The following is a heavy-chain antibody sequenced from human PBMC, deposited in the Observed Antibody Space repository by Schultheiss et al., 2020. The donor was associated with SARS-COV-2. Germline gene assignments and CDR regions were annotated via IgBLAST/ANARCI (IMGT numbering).Heavy chain of an antibody. V-gene: IGHV3-30*04. D-gene: IGHD5-12*01. CDR3: ARGIFGGYDLGDYYYGMDV. CDR1: GFTFSSYA. Sequence: GESLKISCAASGFTFSSYAMHWVRQAPGKGLEWVAVIWYDGSNKYYADSVKGRFTISRDNSKNTLYLQMNSLRAEDTAVYYCARGIFGGYDLGDYYYGMDVWGQGTTVTVSS. J-gene: IGHJ6*02. CDR2: IWYDGSNK.